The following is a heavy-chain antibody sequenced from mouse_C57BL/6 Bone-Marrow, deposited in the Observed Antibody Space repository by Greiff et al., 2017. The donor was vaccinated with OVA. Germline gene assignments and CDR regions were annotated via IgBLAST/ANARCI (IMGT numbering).Heavy chain of an antibody. D-gene: IGHD1-1*01. CDR1: GFTFSSYA. V-gene: IGHV5-9-1*02. CDR3: TRDRTVVASRYFDV. CDR2: ISSGGDYI. J-gene: IGHJ1*03. Sequence: EVKLMESGEGLVKPGGSLKLSCAASGFTFSSYAMSWVRQTPEKRLEWVAYISSGGDYIYYADTVKGRFTISRDNARNTLYLQMSSLKSEDTAMYYCTRDRTVVASRYFDVWGTGTTVTVSS.